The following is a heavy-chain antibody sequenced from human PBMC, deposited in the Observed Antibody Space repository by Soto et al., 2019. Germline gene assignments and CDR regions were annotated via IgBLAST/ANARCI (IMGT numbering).Heavy chain of an antibody. CDR2: IYYDGST. Sequence: SKTLSLTCTVSGGSINSNNYYWAWIRQPPGKGLAWIASIYYDGSTYYNPSLKSRVTISIDTSKNQFSLRLRSVTAADTAIYYCAKVVVAATRHTDFDSWGQGTLVTVS. V-gene: IGHV4-39*01. J-gene: IGHJ4*02. CDR3: AKVVVAATRHTDFDS. D-gene: IGHD2-15*01. CDR1: GGSINSNNYY.